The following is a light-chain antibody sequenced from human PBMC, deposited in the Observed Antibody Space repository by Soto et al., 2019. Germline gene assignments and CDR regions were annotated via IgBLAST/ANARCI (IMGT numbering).Light chain of an antibody. J-gene: IGLJ2*01. V-gene: IGLV1-44*01. CDR3: AAWDDSLNAVV. CDR2: SNN. Sequence: QSVLTQPPSASGTPGRRVTISCSGSSSNIGGNTVNWYQQLPGTAPRVLIYSNNQRPSGVPDRFSGSKSGTSASLAISGLQSEDEADYYCAAWDDSLNAVVFGGGTKLTVL. CDR1: SSNIGGNT.